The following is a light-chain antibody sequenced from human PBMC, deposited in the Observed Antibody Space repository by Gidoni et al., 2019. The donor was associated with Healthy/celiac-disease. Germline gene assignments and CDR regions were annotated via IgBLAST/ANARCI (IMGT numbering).Light chain of an antibody. V-gene: IGKV3-11*01. CDR1: QSVSSS. J-gene: IGKJ4*01. CDR3: QQRGNWPLT. Sequence: ETVLTQSPATLSLSPGERATLSCRASQSVSSSLAWYQQKPGQAPRLLIYDASTRATGNPARFIGSGSGTDFTLTISSLEPEDFVVYYCQQRGNWPLTFGGGTKVEIK. CDR2: DAS.